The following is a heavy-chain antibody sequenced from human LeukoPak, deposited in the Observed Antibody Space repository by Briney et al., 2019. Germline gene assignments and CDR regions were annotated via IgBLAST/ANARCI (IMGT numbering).Heavy chain of an antibody. J-gene: IGHJ4*02. D-gene: IGHD6-6*01. CDR2: IYTSGST. CDR1: GGSISSGSYY. CDR3: ARAYSSSFAPFDY. V-gene: IGHV4-61*02. Sequence: SQTLSLTCTASGGSISSGSYYWSWIRQPAGKGLEWIGRIYTSGSTNYNPSLKSRVTISVDTSKNQFSLKLSSVTAADTAVYYCARAYSSSFAPFDYWGQGTLVTVSS.